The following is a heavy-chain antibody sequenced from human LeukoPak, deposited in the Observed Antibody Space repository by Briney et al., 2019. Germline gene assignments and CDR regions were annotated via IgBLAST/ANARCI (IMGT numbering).Heavy chain of an antibody. V-gene: IGHV3-21*04. CDR2: ISSSSDYI. D-gene: IGHD5-24*01. CDR3: VRGYNSFDC. Sequence: PGGSLRLSCAASGFTFSSYNMNWVRQAPGKGLEWVSSISSSSDYIYYADSVKGRFTISRDNAKNSLYLQMKSLRAEDTAVYFCVRGYNSFDCWGQGTLVTVSS. CDR1: GFTFSSYN. J-gene: IGHJ4*02.